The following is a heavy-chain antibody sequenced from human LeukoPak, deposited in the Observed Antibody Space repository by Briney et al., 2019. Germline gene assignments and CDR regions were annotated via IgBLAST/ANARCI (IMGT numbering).Heavy chain of an antibody. Sequence: GGSLRLSCAGSGFTFNNYAMSWVRRAPRKGLEWVSTIMIGGDGKHYADSVKGRFTISRENSKSTLYLQMNNLRADDTAVYYCANEIRPNDYWGQGTLVTVSS. V-gene: IGHV3-23*01. D-gene: IGHD4-17*01. CDR1: GFTFNNYA. CDR2: IMIGGDGK. CDR3: ANEIRPNDY. J-gene: IGHJ4*02.